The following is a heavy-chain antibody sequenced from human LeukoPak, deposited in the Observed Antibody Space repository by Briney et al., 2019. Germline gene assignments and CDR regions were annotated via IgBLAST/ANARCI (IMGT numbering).Heavy chain of an antibody. J-gene: IGHJ4*02. V-gene: IGHV1-2*04. CDR1: GYTFTGYY. CDR2: INPNSGGT. Sequence: ASVTASCKASGYTFTGYYMHWVRLAPGQGLEWMGWINPNSGGTNYAQKFQGWVTMTRDTSISTAYMELSRLRSDDTAVYYRAREDGSGWYLDYWGQGTLVTVSA. D-gene: IGHD6-19*01. CDR3: AREDGSGWYLDY.